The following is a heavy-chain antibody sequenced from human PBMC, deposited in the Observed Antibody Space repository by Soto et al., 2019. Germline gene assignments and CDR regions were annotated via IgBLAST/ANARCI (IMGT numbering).Heavy chain of an antibody. CDR1: GGSINSSY. Sequence: SETLSLTCSVSGGSINSSYWSWIRQPPGKGLEWIGYIYYSGSTNYNPSLESRVTISVDTSRNQFSLKLSSVTAADTAVYYCARGGEYYDFWRGYSGNWFDPWGQGTLVTVS. V-gene: IGHV4-59*01. CDR2: IYYSGST. D-gene: IGHD3-3*01. CDR3: ARGGEYYDFWRGYSGNWFDP. J-gene: IGHJ5*02.